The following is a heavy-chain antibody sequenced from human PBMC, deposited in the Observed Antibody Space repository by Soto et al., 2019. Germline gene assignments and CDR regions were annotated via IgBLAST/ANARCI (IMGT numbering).Heavy chain of an antibody. CDR3: ARDLGYCISTSCYPDWYFDL. D-gene: IGHD2-2*03. CDR1: GYTFTSYG. J-gene: IGHJ2*01. Sequence: ASVKVSCKASGYTFTSYGISWVRQAPGQGLEWMGWISAYNGNTNYAQKLQGRVTMTTDTSASTAYMELSSLTSEDTAVYYCARDLGYCISTSCYPDWYFDLWGRGTLVTVSS. CDR2: ISAYNGNT. V-gene: IGHV1-18*01.